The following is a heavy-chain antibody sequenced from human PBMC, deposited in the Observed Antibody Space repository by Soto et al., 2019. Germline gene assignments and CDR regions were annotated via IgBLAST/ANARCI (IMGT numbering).Heavy chain of an antibody. Sequence: GASVKVSCKASGYTFTSYAMHWVRQAPGQRLEWMGWINAGNGNTKYSQKFQGRVTITRDTSASTAYMGLSSLRSEDTAVYYCASEAIAAAAVYGMDVWGQGTTVTVSS. CDR1: GYTFTSYA. D-gene: IGHD6-13*01. V-gene: IGHV1-3*01. CDR3: ASEAIAAAAVYGMDV. J-gene: IGHJ6*02. CDR2: INAGNGNT.